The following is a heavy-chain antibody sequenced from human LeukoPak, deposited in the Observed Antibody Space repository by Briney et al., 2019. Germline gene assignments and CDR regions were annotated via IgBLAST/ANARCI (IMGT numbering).Heavy chain of an antibody. CDR2: INTNTGNP. CDR3: ARARRTGYAFGPQAD. Sequence: ASVKVSCKASGYIFTSYIMNWVRQAPGQGLEWMGWINTNTGNPTYAQGFTGRFVFSLDTSVSTAYLQINSLKAEDTAVYYCARARRTGYAFGPQADWGQGTLVTVSS. CDR1: GYIFTSYI. J-gene: IGHJ4*02. D-gene: IGHD1-1*01. V-gene: IGHV7-4-1*02.